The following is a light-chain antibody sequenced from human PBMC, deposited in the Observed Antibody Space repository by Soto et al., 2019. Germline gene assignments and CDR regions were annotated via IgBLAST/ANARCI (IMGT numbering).Light chain of an antibody. CDR3: QQSDSTPVT. V-gene: IGKV1-39*01. Sequence: DIQMTQSPSSLSASVGDRVTITCRASQSISSYLNWYQQKPGKAPKLLIYAASSLQSGVPSRFSGSGSGTDFNLTSSSLQPEDFATYYCQQSDSTPVTFGPGTKVDIK. CDR1: QSISSY. J-gene: IGKJ3*01. CDR2: AAS.